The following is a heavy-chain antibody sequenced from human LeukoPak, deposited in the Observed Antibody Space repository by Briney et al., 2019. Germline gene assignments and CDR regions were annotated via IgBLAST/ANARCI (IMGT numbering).Heavy chain of an antibody. D-gene: IGHD6-13*01. CDR1: GYSISSGYY. CDR2: IYHSGST. Sequence: PSETLSLTCTVSGYSISSGYYWGWIRQPPGKGLEWIGSIYHSGSTYYNPSLKSRVTISVDRSKNQFSLKLSSVTAADTAVYYCARVRAPYSSSLQVFDYWGQGTLVTVSS. CDR3: ARVRAPYSSSLQVFDY. V-gene: IGHV4-38-2*02. J-gene: IGHJ4*02.